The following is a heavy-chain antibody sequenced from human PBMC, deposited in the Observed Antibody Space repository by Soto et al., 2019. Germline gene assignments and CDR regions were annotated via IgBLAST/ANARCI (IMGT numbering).Heavy chain of an antibody. CDR3: ASGTYCSGGSCYPRIFDY. CDR2: IYYSGST. D-gene: IGHD2-15*01. J-gene: IGHJ4*02. Sequence: SETLSLTCTVSGGSISSYYWSWIRQPPGKGLEWIGYIYYSGSTNYNPSLKSRVTISVDTSKNQFSLKLSSVTAADTAVYYCASGTYCSGGSCYPRIFDYWGQGALVTVSS. CDR1: GGSISSYY. V-gene: IGHV4-59*08.